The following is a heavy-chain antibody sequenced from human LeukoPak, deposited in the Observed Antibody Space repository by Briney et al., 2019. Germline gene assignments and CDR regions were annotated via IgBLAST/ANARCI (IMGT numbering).Heavy chain of an antibody. CDR1: GFTFSSYW. J-gene: IGHJ6*04. CDR2: INTDGSST. Sequence: GGSLRLSCAASGFTFSSYWMHWVRQAPGKGLVWVSRINTDGSSTSYADSVKGRFTISRDNAKNTLYLQMNSLRAEDTAVYYCAELGITMIGGVWGKGTTVTISS. D-gene: IGHD3-10*02. V-gene: IGHV3-74*01. CDR3: AELGITMIGGV.